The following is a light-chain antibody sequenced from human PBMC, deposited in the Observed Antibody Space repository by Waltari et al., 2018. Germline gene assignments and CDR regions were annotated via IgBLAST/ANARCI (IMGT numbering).Light chain of an antibody. Sequence: EILLTQSPATLSMSPGERSTLSCRASQSVTSLAWYQQKPGQAPRLLIYGASTRATGIPARFIGSGSGTEFTLTISSLQSDDFAVYSCQQYNNWPPTFGGGTKVEIK. CDR2: GAS. CDR1: QSVTS. CDR3: QQYNNWPPT. V-gene: IGKV3-15*01. J-gene: IGKJ4*01.